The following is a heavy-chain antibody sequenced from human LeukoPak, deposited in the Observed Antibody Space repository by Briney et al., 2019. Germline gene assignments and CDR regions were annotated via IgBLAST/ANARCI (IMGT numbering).Heavy chain of an antibody. CDR2: FYDSGST. CDR3: ARPIYTSSWYAFDI. Sequence: SETLSLTCTVSGGSISSSTYYWDWIRQPPGKGLEWIGNFYDSGSTWYNPSLKSRVTISVDMSKNQFSLRLNSVTAADTAVYYCARPIYTSSWYAFDIWGQGTTVTVSS. CDR1: GGSISSSTYY. D-gene: IGHD6-13*01. V-gene: IGHV4-39*07. J-gene: IGHJ3*02.